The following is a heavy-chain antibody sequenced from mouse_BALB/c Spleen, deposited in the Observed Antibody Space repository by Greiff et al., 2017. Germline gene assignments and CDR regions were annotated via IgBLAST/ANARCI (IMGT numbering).Heavy chain of an antibody. CDR1: GFTFSSYG. CDR2: INSNGGST. J-gene: IGHJ3*01. Sequence: EVQVVESGGGLVQPGWSLKLSCAASGFTFSSYGMSWVRQTPDKRLELVATINSNGGSTYYPDSVKGRFTISRDNAKNTLYLQMSSLKSEDTAMYYCAREKGPAWFAYWGQGTLVTVSA. D-gene: IGHD3-3*01. V-gene: IGHV5-6-3*01. CDR3: AREKGPAWFAY.